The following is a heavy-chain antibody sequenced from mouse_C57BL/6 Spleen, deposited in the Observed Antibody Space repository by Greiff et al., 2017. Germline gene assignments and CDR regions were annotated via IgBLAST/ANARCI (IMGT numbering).Heavy chain of an antibody. Sequence: QVQLQQPGAELVRPGSSVKLSCKASGYTFTSYWMDWVKQRTGQGLEWIGNISPSDSKTHYNQKFKDKATLTVDKSSSTAYMQLSSLTTEDSAVDYCARPRSTMIARGSYYIDDCGQGTTLTVSS. CDR3: ARPRSTMIARGSYYIDD. D-gene: IGHD2-4*01. CDR1: GYTFTSYW. V-gene: IGHV1-61*01. J-gene: IGHJ2*01. CDR2: ISPSDSKT.